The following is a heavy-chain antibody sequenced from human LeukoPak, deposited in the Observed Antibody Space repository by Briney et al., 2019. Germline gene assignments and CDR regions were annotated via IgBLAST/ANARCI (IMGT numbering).Heavy chain of an antibody. V-gene: IGHV3-15*01. Sequence: PGGSLSVSCAGSGVTLSNTWVTWVRQAPGQGLEWVGLIQSKSNGGTTDYTEPVKGRFTISRDDSKNTMYLQMNSLKTEDTAVYYCVGGGFLGNWGQGTLVSVSS. CDR2: IQSKSNGGTT. CDR1: GVTLSNTW. D-gene: IGHD3-16*01. CDR3: VGGGFLGN. J-gene: IGHJ4*02.